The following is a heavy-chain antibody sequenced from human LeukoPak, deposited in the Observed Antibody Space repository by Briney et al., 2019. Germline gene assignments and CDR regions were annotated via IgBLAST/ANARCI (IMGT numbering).Heavy chain of an antibody. CDR3: ARDFH. V-gene: IGHV3-21*04. Sequence: GGSLRLSCAASGFTFSSYSMNWVRQAPGKGLEWVSCIASRSTYIYYADSVKGRFTISRDNARNSLYLQMNSLRAEDTAVYYCARDFHWGQGTLVTVSS. J-gene: IGHJ4*02. CDR2: IASRSTYI. CDR1: GFTFSSYS. D-gene: IGHD2/OR15-2a*01.